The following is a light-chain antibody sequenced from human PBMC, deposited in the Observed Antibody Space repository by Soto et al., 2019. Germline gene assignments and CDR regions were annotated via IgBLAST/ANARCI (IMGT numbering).Light chain of an antibody. J-gene: IGKJ4*01. CDR1: QGISSR. CDR3: EQSNSFPLT. V-gene: IGKV1-12*01. Sequence: DIQMTQSRSSVSASVGDRVTITCRASQGISSRLAWYQQKPGKASNLLIYAASSLQSGVPSRFSGSGSDTDFTLTIGSLQPEDFATCYCEQSNSFPLTFGGGTKVESK. CDR2: AAS.